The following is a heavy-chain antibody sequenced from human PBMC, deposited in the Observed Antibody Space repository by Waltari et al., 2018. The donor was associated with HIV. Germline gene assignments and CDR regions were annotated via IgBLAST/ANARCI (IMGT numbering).Heavy chain of an antibody. J-gene: IGHJ4*02. CDR3: ARETYYYDSSGPYFDY. D-gene: IGHD3-22*01. Sequence: EVQLVESGGGWVQPGGSLRLSCAASGFSFTSYGMNWVRQAPGKGLEWGLFMSSSSSTIDYASYVKGRFTISRDNAKNSLYLQMNSLRAEDTAVYYCARETYYYDSSGPYFDYWGQGTLVTVSS. CDR2: MSSSSSTI. V-gene: IGHV3-48*01. CDR1: GFSFTSYG.